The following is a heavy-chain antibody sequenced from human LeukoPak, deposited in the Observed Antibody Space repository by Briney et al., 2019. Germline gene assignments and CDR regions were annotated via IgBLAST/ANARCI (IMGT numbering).Heavy chain of an antibody. J-gene: IGHJ4*02. D-gene: IGHD6-13*01. Sequence: SETLSLTCTVSGGSISSSCYYWVWMRQPPGKGLEWIGSIYYSGSTYYNPSLKSRVTISVDTSKNQFSLKLSSVTAADTAVYYCARFFSSWIPFDYWGQGTLVTVSS. CDR1: GGSISSSCYY. V-gene: IGHV4-39*01. CDR3: ARFFSSWIPFDY. CDR2: IYYSGST.